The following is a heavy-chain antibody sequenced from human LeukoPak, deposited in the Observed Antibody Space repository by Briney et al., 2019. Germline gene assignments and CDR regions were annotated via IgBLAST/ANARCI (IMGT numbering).Heavy chain of an antibody. J-gene: IGHJ6*03. Sequence: PSETLSLTCTVSGGSINSYYWSWIRQPPGKGLEWIGRIYTSGSTNYNPSLKSRVTMSVDTSKNQSSLKLSSVTAADTAVYYCARDNYGSGSYSHYYYMDVWGKGTTVTISS. V-gene: IGHV4-4*07. CDR1: GGSINSYY. CDR2: IYTSGST. CDR3: ARDNYGSGSYSHYYYMDV. D-gene: IGHD3-10*01.